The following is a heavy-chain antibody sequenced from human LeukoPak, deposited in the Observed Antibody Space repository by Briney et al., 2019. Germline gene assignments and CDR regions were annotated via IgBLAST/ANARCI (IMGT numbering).Heavy chain of an antibody. Sequence: TGGSLRLSCAASGFTFSSYGMSWVRQAPGKGLEWVSAISGSGGSTYYADSVKGRFTISRDNSKNTLYLQMNSLRADDTAVYYCAKGVKGWTSFDYWGQGTLVTVSS. CDR3: AKGVKGWTSFDY. CDR1: GFTFSSYG. J-gene: IGHJ4*02. V-gene: IGHV3-23*01. D-gene: IGHD2-15*01. CDR2: ISGSGGST.